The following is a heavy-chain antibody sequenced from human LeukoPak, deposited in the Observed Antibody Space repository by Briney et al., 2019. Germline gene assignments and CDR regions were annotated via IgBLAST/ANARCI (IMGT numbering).Heavy chain of an antibody. J-gene: IGHJ5*02. CDR1: GGSISSYY. CDR3: GRLVPGYNFGP. Sequence: SETLSLTCTVSGGSISSYYWSWIRQPPGKGLEWIGYIYYSGSTNYNPSLKSRVTISVDTSQNQFSLKLSSVTAADTAVYYCGRLVPGYNFGPWDQGHLVTVSS. V-gene: IGHV4-59*01. D-gene: IGHD1-14*01. CDR2: IYYSGST.